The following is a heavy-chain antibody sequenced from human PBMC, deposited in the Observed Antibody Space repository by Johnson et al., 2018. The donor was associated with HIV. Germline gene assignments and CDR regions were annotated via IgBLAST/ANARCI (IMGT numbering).Heavy chain of an antibody. Sequence: QEKLVESGGGVVQPGRSLRLSCADSGFIFSDYGMHWVRQAPGKGLEWVAVVSYDGNYKYYGDSVKGRFTISRDNSKNTLYLQMNSLRAEDTAVYYCARAHYDSSGYLLKGGAFDIWGQGTMVTVSS. CDR3: ARAHYDSSGYLLKGGAFDI. CDR1: GFIFSDYG. D-gene: IGHD3-22*01. J-gene: IGHJ3*02. V-gene: IGHV3-30*03. CDR2: VSYDGNYK.